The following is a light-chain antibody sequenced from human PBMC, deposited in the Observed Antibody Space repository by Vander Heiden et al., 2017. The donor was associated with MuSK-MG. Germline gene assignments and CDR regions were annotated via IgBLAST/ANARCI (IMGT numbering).Light chain of an antibody. Sequence: SYELTQPPSVSVSPGQTASITCSGDKLGDKYASWYQQKPGQSPVLVIYKDDKRSSGITERFSASNSGNTATLSVCGTQAMDEADYYCQVWDSSSVVFGGGTKLTVL. V-gene: IGLV3-1*01. CDR2: KDD. CDR3: QVWDSSSVV. J-gene: IGLJ2*01. CDR1: KLGDKY.